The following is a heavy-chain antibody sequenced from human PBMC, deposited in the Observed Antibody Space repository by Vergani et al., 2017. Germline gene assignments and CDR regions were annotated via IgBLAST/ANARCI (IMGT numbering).Heavy chain of an antibody. J-gene: IGHJ4*02. CDR2: LSASDRRT. D-gene: IGHD2-15*01. Sequence: EVHLEESGGGLVQPGGSLRLSCAASGFTFIMHAMSWVRQAPGKGLEWVSTLSASDRRTHYADSVKGRFTMSRDISKNTLYLQMKSLRPEDTAVYYCAKEGGGYCSGGTCYPEYWGQGTLVIVSS. V-gene: IGHV3-23*04. CDR1: GFTFIMHA. CDR3: AKEGGGYCSGGTCYPEY.